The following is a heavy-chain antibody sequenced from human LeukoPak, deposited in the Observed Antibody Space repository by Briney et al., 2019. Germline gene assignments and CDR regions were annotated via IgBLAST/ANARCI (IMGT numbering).Heavy chain of an antibody. V-gene: IGHV1-18*01. CDR1: NYTFTNYG. CDR2: ISASNGNT. J-gene: IGHJ6*03. Sequence: ASVKVSCKASNYTFTNYGITWVRQAPGQGLEWMGWISASNGNTNYAQKLRGRVTMTTDTSTSTAYMELRSLRSDDTAVYYCARGGLTGDQDYYYYLYMDVWGKGTTVTVSS. D-gene: IGHD7-27*01. CDR3: ARGGLTGDQDYYYYLYMDV.